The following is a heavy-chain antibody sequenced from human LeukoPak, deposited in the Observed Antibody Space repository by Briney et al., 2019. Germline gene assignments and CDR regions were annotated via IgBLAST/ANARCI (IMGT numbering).Heavy chain of an antibody. CDR2: IYPGDSDT. Sequence: GESLKISCKGSGYSFTSYWIGWVRQMPGKGLEWMGIIYPGDSDTRYSPSFQGQVTISADKSISTAYLQWSSLKASDTAMYYCARQFVDSSGYLIDAFDIWGQGTVVTVSP. J-gene: IGHJ3*02. D-gene: IGHD3-22*01. CDR1: GYSFTSYW. V-gene: IGHV5-51*01. CDR3: ARQFVDSSGYLIDAFDI.